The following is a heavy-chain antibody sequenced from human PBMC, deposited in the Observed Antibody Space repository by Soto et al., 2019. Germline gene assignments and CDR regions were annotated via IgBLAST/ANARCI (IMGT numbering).Heavy chain of an antibody. D-gene: IGHD3-22*01. V-gene: IGHV3-49*03. CDR3: TRGVETYYYDSSGPDY. Sequence: GGSLRLSCTASGFTFCDYAMSWFRQAPGKGLEWVGFIRSKAYGGTTEYAASVKGRFTISRDDSKSIAYLQMNSLKTEDTAVYYCTRGVETYYYDSSGPDYWGQGALVTVSS. J-gene: IGHJ4*02. CDR1: GFTFCDYA. CDR2: IRSKAYGGTT.